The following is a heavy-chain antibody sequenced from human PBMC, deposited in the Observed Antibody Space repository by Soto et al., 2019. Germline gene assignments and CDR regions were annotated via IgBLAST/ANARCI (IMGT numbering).Heavy chain of an antibody. Sequence: PGGSLRLSCAASGFTFSSYAMSWVRQAPGKGLEWVSAISGSGGSTYYADSVKGRSTISRDNSKNTLYLQMNSLRAEDTAVYYCAKDLYSSSWPAEYFQHWGQGTLVTSPQ. V-gene: IGHV3-23*01. CDR2: ISGSGGST. CDR1: GFTFSSYA. D-gene: IGHD6-13*01. J-gene: IGHJ1*01. CDR3: AKDLYSSSWPAEYFQH.